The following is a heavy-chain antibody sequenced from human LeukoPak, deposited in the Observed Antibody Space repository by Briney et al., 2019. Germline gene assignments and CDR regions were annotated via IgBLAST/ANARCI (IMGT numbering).Heavy chain of an antibody. Sequence: SETLSLTCTVSGGXTSSYYCSWIRQPAGKGLEWVGRIFASGSTNYNPSLRSRVTMSVDTSKNQFSLKLRSVTDADTAVYYCVRGIVGTTRHFDFWGQGTLVTVSS. V-gene: IGHV4-4*07. CDR3: VRGIVGTTRHFDF. D-gene: IGHD1-26*01. J-gene: IGHJ4*02. CDR1: GGXTSSYY. CDR2: IFASGST.